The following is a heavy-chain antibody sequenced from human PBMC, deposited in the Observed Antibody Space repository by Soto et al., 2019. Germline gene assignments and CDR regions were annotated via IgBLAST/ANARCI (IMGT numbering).Heavy chain of an antibody. D-gene: IGHD1-26*01. Sequence: EVQLVESGGGLVQPGGSLRLSCAASGFTFSIYWMHWVRQAPGKGPVWVSRIDNAGSSARYADSVKGRFTITRDNAKNPVYLQMNSLGAEDTAVYYCTRVGGSVSGMDVWGQGATVTVSS. CDR2: IDNAGSSA. CDR3: TRVGGSVSGMDV. V-gene: IGHV3-74*01. CDR1: GFTFSIYW. J-gene: IGHJ6*02.